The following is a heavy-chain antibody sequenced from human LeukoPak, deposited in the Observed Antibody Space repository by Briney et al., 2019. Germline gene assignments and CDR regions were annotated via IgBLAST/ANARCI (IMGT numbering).Heavy chain of an antibody. Sequence: GASVKVSCKASGYTFTSYDINWVRQATGQGLEWMGWMNPNSGNTGYAQKFQGRVTITTDESTSTGYMELSSLRSEDTAVYYCARDIAPYCGGDCYSGSDYWGQGTLVTVSS. V-gene: IGHV1-8*01. CDR2: MNPNSGNT. CDR1: GYTFTSYD. CDR3: ARDIAPYCGGDCYSGSDY. J-gene: IGHJ4*02. D-gene: IGHD2-21*01.